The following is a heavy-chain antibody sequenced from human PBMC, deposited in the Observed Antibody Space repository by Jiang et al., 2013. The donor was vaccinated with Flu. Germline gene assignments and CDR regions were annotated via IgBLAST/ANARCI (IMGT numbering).Heavy chain of an antibody. J-gene: IGHJ6*02. CDR3: ARIGMVRGVLYYYGMDV. CDR2: IYPGDSDT. Sequence: VKKPGESLKISCKGSGYSFTSYWIGWVRQMPGKGLEWMGIIYPGDSDTRYSPSFQGQVTISADKSISTAYLQWSSLKASDTAMYYCARIGMVRGVLYYYGMDVWGQGTTVTVSS. CDR1: GYSFTSYW. V-gene: IGHV5-51*03. D-gene: IGHD3-10*01.